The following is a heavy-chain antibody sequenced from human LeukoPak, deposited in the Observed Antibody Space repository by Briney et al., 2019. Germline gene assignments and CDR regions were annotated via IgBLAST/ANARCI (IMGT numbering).Heavy chain of an antibody. CDR2: ISYDGSNK. CDR3: ARMNYVGVYCSSTSCYFNQ. D-gene: IGHD2-2*01. J-gene: IGHJ4*02. Sequence: GRSLRLSCAASGFTFSSYAMHWVRQAPGKGLEWVAVISYDGSNKYYADSVKGRFTIFRDNSKNTLYLQMNSLRAEDTAVYYCARMNYVGVYCSSTSCYFNQWGQGTLVTVSS. V-gene: IGHV3-30*01. CDR1: GFTFSSYA.